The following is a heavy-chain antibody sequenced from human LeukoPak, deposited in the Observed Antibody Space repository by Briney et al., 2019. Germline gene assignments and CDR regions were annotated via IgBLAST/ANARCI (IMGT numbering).Heavy chain of an antibody. Sequence: GGSLRLSCAASGFTVSSNYMSWVRQPPGKGLEWVSVIYSGGSTYYADSVKGRSTISRDNFKNTLYLQMNSLRADDTAVYYCATGVVWGSSDYWGQGTLVIVSS. CDR3: ATGVVWGSSDY. CDR1: GFTVSSNY. CDR2: IYSGGST. V-gene: IGHV3-53*01. D-gene: IGHD3-16*01. J-gene: IGHJ4*02.